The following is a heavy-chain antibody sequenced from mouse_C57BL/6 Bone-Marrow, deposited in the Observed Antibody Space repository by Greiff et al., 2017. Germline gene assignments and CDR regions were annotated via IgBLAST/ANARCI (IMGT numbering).Heavy chain of an antibody. CDR2: IWGGGST. V-gene: IGHV2-5*01. CDR1: GFSLTSYG. CDR3: AKGAGAY. Sequence: VQLQESGPGLVQPSQSLSITCTVSGFSLTSYGVHWVRQSPGKGLEWLGMIWGGGSTDYNADFMSRLSITKDNTKSQVFFKMNSLQADDAAIYYCAKGAGAYWGQGTLVTVSA. J-gene: IGHJ3*01.